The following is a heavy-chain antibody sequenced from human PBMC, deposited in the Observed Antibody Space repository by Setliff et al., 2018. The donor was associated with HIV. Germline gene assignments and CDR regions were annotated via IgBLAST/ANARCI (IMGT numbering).Heavy chain of an antibody. V-gene: IGHV4-39*02. J-gene: IGHJ4*02. Sequence: KPSETLSLTCTVSGGSISGGSSGSSNYYWGWIRQPPGKGLEWIASVHNSGSTYYNSSLRSRITISLDTSKNQLSLRLRSVTAADTAVYYCARDRYAGEIDYWGQGTLVTVSS. CDR1: GGSSGSSNYY. D-gene: IGHD3-10*01. CDR2: VHNSGST. CDR3: ARDRYAGEIDY.